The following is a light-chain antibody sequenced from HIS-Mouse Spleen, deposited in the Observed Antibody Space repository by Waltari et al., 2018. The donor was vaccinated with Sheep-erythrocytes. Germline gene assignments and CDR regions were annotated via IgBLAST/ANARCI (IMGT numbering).Light chain of an antibody. J-gene: IGLJ3*02. Sequence: QSVLTQPPSASGTPGQRVTISCSGSRSNLGSNTVNWYQQLPGTAPKPLIYSNNQRPSGVPDRFSGSKSGTSASLAISGLQSEDEADYYCAAWDDSLNGPVFGGGTKLTVL. CDR2: SNN. V-gene: IGLV1-44*01. CDR1: RSNLGSNT. CDR3: AAWDDSLNGPV.